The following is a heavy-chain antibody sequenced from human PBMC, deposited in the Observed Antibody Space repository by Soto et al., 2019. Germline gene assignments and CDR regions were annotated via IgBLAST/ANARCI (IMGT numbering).Heavy chain of an antibody. CDR2: IYSSGST. V-gene: IGHV4-4*07. CDR1: GGAISTYY. D-gene: IGHD3-3*01. J-gene: IGHJ5*02. Sequence: SETLSLTCTVSGGAISTYYWTWIRQPAGKGLEWIGRIYSSGSTKYNPSLQSRVTMSLDTSNNQFSLRLTSVTAADTAVYYCARGQRFSDWFDPWGQGTLVTVYS. CDR3: ARGQRFSDWFDP.